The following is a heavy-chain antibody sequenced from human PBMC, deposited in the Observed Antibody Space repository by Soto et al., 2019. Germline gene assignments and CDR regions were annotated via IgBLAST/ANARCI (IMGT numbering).Heavy chain of an antibody. D-gene: IGHD4-4*01. J-gene: IGHJ6*02. CDR1: GYSFTSYW. CDR2: IYPGDSDT. CDR3: ARSNYYYYYSLDV. V-gene: IGHV5-51*01. Sequence: GESLKISCKVSGYSFTSYWIGCVRQVPGKGLEWMGIIYPGDSDTRYSPSFQGRVTISADKSINTAYLQWSSLKASDTAIYYCARSNYYYYYSLDVWGPGTTVTVSS.